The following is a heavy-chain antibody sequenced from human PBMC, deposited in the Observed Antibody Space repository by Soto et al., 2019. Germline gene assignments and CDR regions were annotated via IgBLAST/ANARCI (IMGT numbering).Heavy chain of an antibody. J-gene: IGHJ5*02. Sequence: QVQLQESGPGLVKPSQTLSLSCTVSGGSVSSGDCYWTWIRQPPGKGLEWIGYIYYSGSTYYNPSLKSRVTISVDTSKTQFSLKLSSVTAADTAVYYGARVERGYCSGGTCCAWGQGTPVTVSS. CDR1: GGSVSSGDCY. V-gene: IGHV4-30-4*01. CDR2: IYYSGST. CDR3: ARVERGYCSGGTCCA. D-gene: IGHD2-15*01.